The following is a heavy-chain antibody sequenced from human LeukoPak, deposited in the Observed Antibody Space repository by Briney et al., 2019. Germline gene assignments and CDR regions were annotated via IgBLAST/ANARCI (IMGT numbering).Heavy chain of an antibody. CDR2: IYSGGST. D-gene: IGHD4-17*01. Sequence: GGSLRLSCAASGLTVSRNYMSWVRQAPGKGLEWVSVIYSGGSTYYADSVKGRFTISRDNSKNTLYLQMNSLRAEDTAVYYCARAGNDYGDYNVYWGQGTLVTVSS. CDR3: ARAGNDYGDYNVY. CDR1: GLTVSRNY. J-gene: IGHJ4*02. V-gene: IGHV3-53*01.